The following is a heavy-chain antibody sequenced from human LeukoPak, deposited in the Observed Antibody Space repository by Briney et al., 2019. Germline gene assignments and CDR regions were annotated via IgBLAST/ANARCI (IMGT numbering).Heavy chain of an antibody. Sequence: GGSLRLSCAASGFTFSSYAMSWVRQAPGKGLEWVSTIAISDGKTYYADSVKGRFSISRDTSKNTLYLQMNSLRAEDTAVYYCARLGTSDDYWGQGTLVTVSS. V-gene: IGHV3-23*01. CDR3: ARLGTSDDY. D-gene: IGHD2-2*01. CDR1: GFTFSSYA. CDR2: IAISDGKT. J-gene: IGHJ4*02.